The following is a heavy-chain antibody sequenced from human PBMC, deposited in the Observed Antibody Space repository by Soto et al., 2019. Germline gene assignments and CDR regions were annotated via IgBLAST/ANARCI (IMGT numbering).Heavy chain of an antibody. Sequence: EEQLLESGGGLVQPGGSLRLSCAASGFTFSSYAMSWVRQAPGKGLEWVAAISGSGATTYHADSVKGRFTISRENSKNTLYMQMNSLRAADTAVYYFAKPPDSSATFYYDGMDVWGRGTTVTVS. D-gene: IGHD6-25*01. CDR1: GFTFSSYA. J-gene: IGHJ6*02. V-gene: IGHV3-23*01. CDR3: AKPPDSSATFYYDGMDV. CDR2: ISGSGATT.